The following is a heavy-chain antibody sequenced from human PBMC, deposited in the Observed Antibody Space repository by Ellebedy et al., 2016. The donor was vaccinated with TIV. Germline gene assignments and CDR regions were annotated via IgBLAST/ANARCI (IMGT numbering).Heavy chain of an antibody. J-gene: IGHJ4*02. V-gene: IGHV3-23*01. CDR1: GFTLRRYS. Sequence: GESLKISXAASGFTLRRYSMSWVSQAPGKGLEWVASTGDDTFYADSVKGRFTISRDNSKNTLFLQMILLRAEDTAVYYCAKAYGVQFDFWGQGTLITVSS. CDR3: AKAYGVQFDF. CDR2: TGDDT. D-gene: IGHD4-17*01.